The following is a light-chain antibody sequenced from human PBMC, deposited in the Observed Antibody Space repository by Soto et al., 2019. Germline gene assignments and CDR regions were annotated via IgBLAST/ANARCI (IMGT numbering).Light chain of an antibody. V-gene: IGKV3-20*01. CDR1: QSISDF. CDR3: QQYDNSPLIYT. CDR2: GAS. J-gene: IGKJ2*01. Sequence: EIVLMQSPGTLSLSPGERATLYCRASQSISDFIAWHQQKPGQAPRLLIYGASNRATGIPDRFSGSGSGTEFTLTISRLEPEDFAVYYCQQYDNSPLIYTFGQGTKLEIK.